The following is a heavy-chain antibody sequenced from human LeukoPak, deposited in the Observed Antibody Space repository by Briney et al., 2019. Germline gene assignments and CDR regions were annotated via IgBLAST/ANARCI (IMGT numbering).Heavy chain of an antibody. V-gene: IGHV4-31*03. D-gene: IGHD6-13*01. Sequence: SETLSLTCTVSGGSISSGGYYWSWIRQHPGKGLEWIWYIYYSGSTYYNPSLKSRVTISVDTSKNQFSLKLSSVTAADTAVYYCARVVAAAGGDDYWGQGTLVTVSS. CDR1: GGSISSGGYY. CDR2: IYYSGST. J-gene: IGHJ4*02. CDR3: ARVVAAAGGDDY.